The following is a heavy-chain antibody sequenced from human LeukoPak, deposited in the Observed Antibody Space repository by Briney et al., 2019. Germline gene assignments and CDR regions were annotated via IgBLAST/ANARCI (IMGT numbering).Heavy chain of an antibody. D-gene: IGHD5-24*01. CDR1: GFTLSSYS. CDR3: ASEMKRGY. CDR2: ISSSSSTI. Sequence: GGSLRLSCATSGFTLSSYSMNWVRQAPGKGLEWVSYISSSSSTIYYADSVKDRFTISRNNAKNSLYLQMNSLRAEDTVVYYCASEMKRGYWGQGTLVTVSP. J-gene: IGHJ4*02. V-gene: IGHV3-48*01.